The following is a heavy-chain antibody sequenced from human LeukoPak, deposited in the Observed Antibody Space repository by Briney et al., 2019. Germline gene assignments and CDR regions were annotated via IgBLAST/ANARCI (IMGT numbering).Heavy chain of an antibody. Sequence: AASVTVSCKASGYTFIDYFIHWIRQAPGQGLEWMGWINPNSGVTNYAQKFQGRVTMTRDTSISTAYMELSRLDSDDTAVYYCAGVAYIFDSSGYHHGGDFDYWGQGALVTVSS. D-gene: IGHD3-22*01. CDR3: AGVAYIFDSSGYHHGGDFDY. CDR1: GYTFIDYF. V-gene: IGHV1-2*02. J-gene: IGHJ4*02. CDR2: INPNSGVT.